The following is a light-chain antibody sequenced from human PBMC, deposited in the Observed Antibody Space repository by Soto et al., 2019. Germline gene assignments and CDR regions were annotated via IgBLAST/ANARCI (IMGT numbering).Light chain of an antibody. CDR2: KVS. CDR1: QSLVYSDGSTY. Sequence: DVVMTQSPLSLPVTLGQPASISCRSSQSLVYSDGSTYLNWFQQRSGQSPRRLIYKVSNRDSGVPDRFSGSGSGANFTLKISRVEIEDVAIYYCMLGSHWPGTFGQGTKVDIK. V-gene: IGKV2-30*01. CDR3: MLGSHWPGT. J-gene: IGKJ1*01.